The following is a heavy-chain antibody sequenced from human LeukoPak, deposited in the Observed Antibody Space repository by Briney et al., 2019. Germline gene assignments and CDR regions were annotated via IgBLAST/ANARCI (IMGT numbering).Heavy chain of an antibody. CDR3: ARGPYYDFWSADY. J-gene: IGHJ4*02. V-gene: IGHV3-30-3*01. CDR2: ISYDGSNK. Sequence: PGGSLRLSCAASGFTFSSYAMHWVRQAPGKGLEWVAVISYDGSNKYYADSVKGRFTISRDNSKNTLYLQMNSLRAEDTAVYYCARGPYYDFWSADYWGQGTLVTVSS. D-gene: IGHD3-3*01. CDR1: GFTFSSYA.